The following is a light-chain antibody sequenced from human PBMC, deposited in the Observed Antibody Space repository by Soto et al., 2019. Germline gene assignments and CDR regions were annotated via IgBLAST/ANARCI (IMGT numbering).Light chain of an antibody. CDR1: SSNIGSNY. CDR3: AAWDDSLSGPV. J-gene: IGLJ3*02. CDR2: RNN. V-gene: IGLV1-47*01. Sequence: QSVLTQPPSASGTPGQRVTISCSGSSSNIGSNYVYWYQQLPGTAHKLLIYRNNQRPSGVPDRFSGSKSGTSASLAISWLRSEDEADYYCAAWDDSLSGPVFGGGTKVTVL.